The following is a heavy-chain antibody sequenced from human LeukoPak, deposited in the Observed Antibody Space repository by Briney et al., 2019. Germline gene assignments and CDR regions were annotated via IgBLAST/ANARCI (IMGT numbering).Heavy chain of an antibody. CDR1: GFTFISYT. CDR3: AKARYTSGWYIFDH. D-gene: IGHD6-19*01. Sequence: GGSLRLSCAASGFTFISYTMHWVRQAPGKGLESVSYISSSSTTIYYADSVKGRFTISRDNAKNSLYLQMNSLRDEDTAVYYCAKARYTSGWYIFDHWGQGTRVTVSS. V-gene: IGHV3-48*02. CDR2: ISSSSTTI. J-gene: IGHJ4*02.